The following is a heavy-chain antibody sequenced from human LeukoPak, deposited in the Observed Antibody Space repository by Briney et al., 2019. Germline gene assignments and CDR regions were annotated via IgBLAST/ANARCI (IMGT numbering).Heavy chain of an antibody. V-gene: IGHV3-48*04. CDR1: GFSFSSYS. CDR3: ARGGRARGVSFDY. D-gene: IGHD3-10*01. CDR2: ISSSGSTI. J-gene: IGHJ4*02. Sequence: PGGSLRLSCAASGFSFSSYSMNWVRQAPGKGLEWVSYISSSGSTIYYTDSVKGRFTISRDNAKNSLYLQMNSLRAEDTAVYYCARGGRARGVSFDYWGQGTLVTVSS.